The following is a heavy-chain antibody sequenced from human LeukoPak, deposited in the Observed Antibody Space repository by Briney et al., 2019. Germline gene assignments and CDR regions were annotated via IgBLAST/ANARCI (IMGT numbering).Heavy chain of an antibody. Sequence: ESGPTLGKPTQTLTLTCPFSGFSLSTSGVGVGWIRQPPGKALGWLALIYWNDDKRYSPSLKSRLTITKDTSKNQVVLTMTNMDPVDTATYYCAHSSRSPAGWNFDYWGQGTLVTVSS. D-gene: IGHD1-1*01. J-gene: IGHJ4*02. CDR2: IYWNDDK. CDR3: AHSSRSPAGWNFDY. V-gene: IGHV2-5*01. CDR1: GFSLSTSGVG.